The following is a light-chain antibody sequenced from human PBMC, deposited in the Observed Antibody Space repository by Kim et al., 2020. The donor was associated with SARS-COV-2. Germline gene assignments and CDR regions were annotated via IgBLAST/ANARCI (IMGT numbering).Light chain of an antibody. Sequence: EIVLTQSPGTLSLSPGERATLSCRASQSVSSSYLAWYQQKPGQAPRLLIYGASSRATGIPDRFSGSGSGTDFTLTISRLEPEDFATYYCQEYKSNLWTFGQGTKVDIK. CDR3: QEYKSNLWT. V-gene: IGKV3-20*01. CDR1: QSVSSSY. CDR2: GAS. J-gene: IGKJ1*01.